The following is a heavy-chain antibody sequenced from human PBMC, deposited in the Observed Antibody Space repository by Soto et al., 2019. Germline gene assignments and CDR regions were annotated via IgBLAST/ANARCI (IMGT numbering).Heavy chain of an antibody. J-gene: IGHJ6*02. Sequence: LSLTCTVSGGSISSGGYYWSWIRQHPGKGLEWIGYIYYSGSTYYNPSLKSRVTISVDTSKNQFSLKLSSVTAADTAVYYCARLWFGEPTYGMDVWGQGTTVTVSS. V-gene: IGHV4-31*03. CDR1: GGSISSGGYY. D-gene: IGHD3-10*01. CDR2: IYYSGST. CDR3: ARLWFGEPTYGMDV.